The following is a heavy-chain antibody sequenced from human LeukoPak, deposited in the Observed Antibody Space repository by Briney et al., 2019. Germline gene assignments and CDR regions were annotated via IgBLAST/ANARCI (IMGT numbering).Heavy chain of an antibody. Sequence: GGSLRLSCAASGFAFRNYGMNWVRQAPGKGLEWVSGITGSGSTTYYADSVKGRFTISRDNSKNTLYLQMNSPRAEDTAAYYCAKDGNWARFENWGQGTLVTVSS. CDR2: ITGSGSTT. D-gene: IGHD7-27*01. J-gene: IGHJ4*02. CDR1: GFAFRNYG. V-gene: IGHV3-23*01. CDR3: AKDGNWARFEN.